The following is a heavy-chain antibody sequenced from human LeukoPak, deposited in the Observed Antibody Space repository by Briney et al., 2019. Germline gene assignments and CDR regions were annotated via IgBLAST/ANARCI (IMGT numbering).Heavy chain of an antibody. CDR3: ARSLGYCSSTSCSIPNWFDP. V-gene: IGHV4-39*07. CDR1: GGSISSSSYY. Sequence: SETLSLTCTVSGGSISSSSYYWGWIRQPPGKGLEWIGSIYYSGSTYYNPSLKSRVTISVDTSKNQFSLKLSSVTAADTAVYYCARSLGYCSSTSCSIPNWFDPWGQGTLVTVSS. D-gene: IGHD2-2*01. J-gene: IGHJ5*02. CDR2: IYYSGST.